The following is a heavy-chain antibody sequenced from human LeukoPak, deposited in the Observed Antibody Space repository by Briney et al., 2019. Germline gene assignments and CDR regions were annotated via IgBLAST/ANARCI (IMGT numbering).Heavy chain of an antibody. CDR3: ARGGVAAAGN. CDR1: GFSFSDYY. Sequence: PGGSLRLSCAASGFSFSDYYMSWIRQAPGKGLEWVSYISTSVSKTYYADSVRGRFTISRDNAEKSLYLEMNSLRVEDTAVHYCARGGVAAAGNWGQGTLVTVSS. J-gene: IGHJ4*02. CDR2: ISTSVSKT. D-gene: IGHD6-13*01. V-gene: IGHV3-11*01.